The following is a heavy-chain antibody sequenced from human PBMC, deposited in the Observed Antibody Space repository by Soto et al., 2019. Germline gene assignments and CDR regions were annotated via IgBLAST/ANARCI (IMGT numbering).Heavy chain of an antibody. CDR3: AKELGGYSYGYELAY. D-gene: IGHD5-18*01. V-gene: IGHV3-9*01. J-gene: IGHJ4*02. CDR1: GFTFDSFA. Sequence: PGGAQRVPNGASGFTFDSFAMHWVRQNRVRGLEWVSSISWNSGTTGYADSVKGRFTISRDNAKNSLYLQMDSLRAEDTALYYCAKELGGYSYGYELAYWGKGTLVTVSS. CDR2: ISWNSGTT.